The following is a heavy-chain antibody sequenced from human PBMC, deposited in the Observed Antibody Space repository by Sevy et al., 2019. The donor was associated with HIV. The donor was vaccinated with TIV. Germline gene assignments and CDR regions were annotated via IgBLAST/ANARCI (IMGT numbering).Heavy chain of an antibody. CDR3: ARAITIFGLTIMLDP. Sequence: PSQTLSLTCTISGDSVSSSSVAWNWIRQSPSRGLEWLGRTYYRSKWYNDYALSVKNRIIISPDTSKNQLSLQLNSVTPEDTAVYYCARAITIFGLTIMLDPWGLGTLVTVSS. V-gene: IGHV6-1*01. CDR1: GDSVSSSSVA. CDR2: TYYRSKWYN. D-gene: IGHD3-3*01. J-gene: IGHJ5*02.